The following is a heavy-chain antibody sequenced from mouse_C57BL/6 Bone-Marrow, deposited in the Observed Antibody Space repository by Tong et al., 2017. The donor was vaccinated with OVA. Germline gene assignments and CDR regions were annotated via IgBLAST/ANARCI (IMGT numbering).Heavy chain of an antibody. CDR3: TRGSMVTPFDY. D-gene: IGHD2-10*02. CDR2: IYPGDGDT. V-gene: IGHV1-87*01. J-gene: IGHJ2*01. CDR1: GYTFTSYW. Sequence: VQLQESGAELARPGASVKLSCKASGYTFTSYWMQWVKQRPGQGLEWIGAIYPGDGDTRYTQKFKGKATLTADKSSSTAYMQLSSLASEDSAVYYCTRGSMVTPFDYWGQGTTLTVSS.